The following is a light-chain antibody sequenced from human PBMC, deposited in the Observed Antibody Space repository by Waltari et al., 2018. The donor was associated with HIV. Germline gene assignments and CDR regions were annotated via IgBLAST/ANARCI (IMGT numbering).Light chain of an antibody. J-gene: IGKJ4*01. V-gene: IGKV3-15*01. Sequence: EIVMTQSPATLSVSPGERATLSCRASQHMNSNLVWYQQKPGQAPRLLLYGASTRATGIPARFSGSGSGTEFTLTISSLHSEDFAVYYCQHYNNWPPGLTFGGGTKVEIK. CDR1: QHMNSN. CDR3: QHYNNWPPGLT. CDR2: GAS.